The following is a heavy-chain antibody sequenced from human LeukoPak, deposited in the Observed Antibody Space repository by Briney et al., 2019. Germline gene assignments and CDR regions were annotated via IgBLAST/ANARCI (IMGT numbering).Heavy chain of an antibody. Sequence: GGSLRLSCAASGFTFSDYYMSWIRQAPGKGLEWVSYISSSGSTIYYADSVKGRFTISRDNAKNSLYLQMDSLRAEDTAVYYCARDYREQQWLVPFDYWGQGTLVTVSS. V-gene: IGHV3-11*01. CDR2: ISSSGSTI. CDR3: ARDYREQQWLVPFDY. J-gene: IGHJ4*02. D-gene: IGHD6-19*01. CDR1: GFTFSDYY.